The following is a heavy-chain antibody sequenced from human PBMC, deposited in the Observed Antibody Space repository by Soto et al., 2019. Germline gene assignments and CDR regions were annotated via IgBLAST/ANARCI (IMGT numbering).Heavy chain of an antibody. CDR1: GFSVSSNY. CDR3: ARRYIVGVTGDY. CDR2: IYSGGTT. D-gene: IGHD1-26*01. Sequence: EVQLVETGGGMIQPGGSLRLSCAVSGFSVSSNYMSWVRQAPGKGLEWVSLIYSGGTTSYADSVKGRFIMSRDSSKNTLFLQMNSLRVEDTAVYYCARRYIVGVTGDYWGQGTLVTVSS. V-gene: IGHV3-53*02. J-gene: IGHJ4*02.